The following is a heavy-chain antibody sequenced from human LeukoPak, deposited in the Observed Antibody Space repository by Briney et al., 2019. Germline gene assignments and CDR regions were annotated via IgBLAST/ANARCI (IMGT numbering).Heavy chain of an antibody. J-gene: IGHJ6*02. D-gene: IGHD3-9*01. CDR1: GGSFSGYY. Sequence: SETLSLTCAVYGGSFSGYYWSWIRQPPGKGLEWIGEINHSGSTNYNPSLKSRVTISADTSKNQFSLKLSSVTAADTAVYYCARVLRYFRRYYYYGMDVWGQGTTVTVSS. V-gene: IGHV4-34*01. CDR2: INHSGST. CDR3: ARVLRYFRRYYYYGMDV.